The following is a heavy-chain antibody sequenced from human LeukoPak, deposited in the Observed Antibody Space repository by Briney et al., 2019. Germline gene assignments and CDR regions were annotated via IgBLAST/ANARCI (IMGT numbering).Heavy chain of an antibody. J-gene: IGHJ4*02. CDR3: ARDLEWLSPVAFDY. V-gene: IGHV1-3*01. CDR1: GYTFTSYA. CDR2: INAGNGNT. Sequence: ASVKVSCKASGYTFTSYAMHWVRQAPGQRLEWMGWINAGNGNTKYSQKLQGRVTITRDTSASTAYMELSSLRSEDTAVYYCARDLEWLSPVAFDYWGQGTLVTVSS. D-gene: IGHD3-3*01.